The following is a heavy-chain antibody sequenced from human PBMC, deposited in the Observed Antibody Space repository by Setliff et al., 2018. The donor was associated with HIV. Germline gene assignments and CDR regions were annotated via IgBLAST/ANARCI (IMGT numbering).Heavy chain of an antibody. CDR3: LRERNFWSRSPG. J-gene: IGHJ4*02. CDR2: IKQDGSEK. CDR1: GFTFNTYR. D-gene: IGHD3-3*01. Sequence: PGGSLRLSCAASGFTFNTYRMNWVRQAPGKGLEWVANIKQDGSEKYYVDSVKGRFTISRDNAKNSLSLQMNSLRAEDTAVYYCLRERNFWSRSPGWGQGTLVTVS. V-gene: IGHV3-7*04.